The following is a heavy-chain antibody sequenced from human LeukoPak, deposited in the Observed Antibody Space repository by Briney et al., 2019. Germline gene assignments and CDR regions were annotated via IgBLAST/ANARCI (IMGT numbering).Heavy chain of an antibody. D-gene: IGHD6-19*01. V-gene: IGHV3-74*01. CDR1: GFTFSKYW. CDR2: INTDGTVT. J-gene: IGHJ4*02. Sequence: GGSLRLSCAASGFTFSKYWMLWVRQAPGTGLESVSRINTDGTVTTYADSVKGRFTVSRDNADNTMFLQMNSVRDEDTAVYYCATKQWLAPPPDSWGQGTPVTVSS. CDR3: ATKQWLAPPPDS.